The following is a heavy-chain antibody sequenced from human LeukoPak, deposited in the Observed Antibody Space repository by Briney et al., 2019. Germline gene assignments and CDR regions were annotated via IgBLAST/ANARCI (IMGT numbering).Heavy chain of an antibody. CDR1: VFTFDDYA. D-gene: IGHD2-2*01. Sequence: PGGSLRLSCAASVFTFDDYAMHWVRRARGKGREWVSGFSWYSGSIGCADSVKGRFTISRDSAKNSLYLQKNSLRAEDTALYYCAKTGCSSTSCEYYYYYYYMDVWGKGTTVNVSS. V-gene: IGHV3-9*01. J-gene: IGHJ6*03. CDR2: FSWYSGSI. CDR3: AKTGCSSTSCEYYYYYYYMDV.